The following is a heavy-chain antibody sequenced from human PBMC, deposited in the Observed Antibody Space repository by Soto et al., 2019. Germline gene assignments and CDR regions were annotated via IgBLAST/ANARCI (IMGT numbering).Heavy chain of an antibody. CDR3: ARGRKYCGPTTCFRYFDY. Sequence: EVQLLDSGGGLVQPGGSLRLSCTTSGFIFSNYAMNWVRQAPGKGLERVSVISDNGGSTYYADSVKGRFTITRDYSKTTIYLHMNSLSPEDTAVYYCARGRKYCGPTTCFRYFDYWGQGTLVTVSS. CDR2: ISDNGGST. D-gene: IGHD2-21*01. V-gene: IGHV3-23*01. CDR1: GFIFSNYA. J-gene: IGHJ4*02.